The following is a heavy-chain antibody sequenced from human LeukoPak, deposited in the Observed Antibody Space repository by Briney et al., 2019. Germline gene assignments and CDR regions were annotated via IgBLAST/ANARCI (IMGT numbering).Heavy chain of an antibody. CDR1: GYTFTSYG. CDR2: ISAYNGNT. V-gene: IGHV1-18*01. D-gene: IGHD3-22*01. Sequence: ASVKVSCKASGYTFTSYGISWVRQAPGQGLEWMGWISAYNGNTNYAQKLQGRVTMTTDTSTSTAYMELRSLRSDDTAVYYCARVSSGYYPVYYYGMDVWGQGTTVTVSS. J-gene: IGHJ6*02. CDR3: ARVSSGYYPVYYYGMDV.